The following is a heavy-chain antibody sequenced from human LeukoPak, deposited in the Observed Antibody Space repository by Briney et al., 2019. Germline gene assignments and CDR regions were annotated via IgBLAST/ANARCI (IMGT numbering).Heavy chain of an antibody. CDR2: ISGSGGST. CDR3: AKSVAIYFYYGLDV. D-gene: IGHD3-3*01. J-gene: IGHJ6*02. Sequence: TGGSLRLSRAASGFTFSSYAMSWVRQTPGKGLEWVSAISGSGGSTYYADSVKGRFTISRDNSKNTLFLQMNSLRAEDTAPYYCAKSVAIYFYYGLDVWGQGTTVTVSS. CDR1: GFTFSSYA. V-gene: IGHV3-23*01.